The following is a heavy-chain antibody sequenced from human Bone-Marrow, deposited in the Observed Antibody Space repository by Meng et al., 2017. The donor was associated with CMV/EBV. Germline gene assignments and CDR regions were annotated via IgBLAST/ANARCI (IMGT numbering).Heavy chain of an antibody. CDR2: VLYGGNT. D-gene: IGHD6-19*01. CDR1: GGSIRGYY. J-gene: IGHJ5*02. V-gene: IGHV4-59*01. Sequence: SCLVSGGSIRGYYWSWIRQSTGKGLEWIGDVLYGGNTNHNPSLKSRVRISADTSKKQVSLKLTSVSAADTAVYFCARGISSGNMSDPSGQGTLDTVSS. CDR3: ARGISSGNMSDP.